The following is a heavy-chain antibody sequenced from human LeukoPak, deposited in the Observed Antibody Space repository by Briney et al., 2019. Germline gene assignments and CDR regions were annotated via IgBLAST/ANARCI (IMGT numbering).Heavy chain of an antibody. V-gene: IGHV4-4*07. Sequence: SETLSLTCTVSGGSISSYYRSWIRQPAGKGLEWIGRIYTSGSTNYNPSLKSRVTMSVDTSKNQFSLKLSSVTAADTAVYCCARYQTYYDDSDIWGQGTMVTVSS. J-gene: IGHJ3*02. CDR3: ARYQTYYDDSDI. D-gene: IGHD2-21*01. CDR1: GGSISSYY. CDR2: IYTSGST.